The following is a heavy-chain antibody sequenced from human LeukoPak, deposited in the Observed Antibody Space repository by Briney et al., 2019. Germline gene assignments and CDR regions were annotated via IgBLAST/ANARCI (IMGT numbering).Heavy chain of an antibody. Sequence: PSETLSLTCGVDGGSFSGYDWSWVRQPPGKGLEWIGEINYGGDTNYNPPLKSRVTISVDTSKNQFSLKVRSVTAADTAVYFCARGLGWKVTPMGLFYMDVWGEGATVTVSS. V-gene: IGHV4-34*01. J-gene: IGHJ6*03. CDR1: GGSFSGYD. CDR2: INYGGDT. CDR3: ARGLGWKVTPMGLFYMDV. D-gene: IGHD1-1*01.